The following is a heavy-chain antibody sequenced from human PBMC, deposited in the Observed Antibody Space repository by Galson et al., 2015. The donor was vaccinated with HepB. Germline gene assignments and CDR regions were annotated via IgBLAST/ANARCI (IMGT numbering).Heavy chain of an antibody. J-gene: IGHJ4*02. Sequence: SVKVSCKASGYTFTSYGISWVRQAPGQGLEWMGWISAYNGNTNYAQKLQGRVTMTTDTSTSTAYMELRSLRSDDTAVYYCATTPPTGYYFDYWGQGTLVTVSS. CDR3: ATTPPTGYYFDY. D-gene: IGHD1-1*01. V-gene: IGHV1-18*04. CDR1: GYTFTSYG. CDR2: ISAYNGNT.